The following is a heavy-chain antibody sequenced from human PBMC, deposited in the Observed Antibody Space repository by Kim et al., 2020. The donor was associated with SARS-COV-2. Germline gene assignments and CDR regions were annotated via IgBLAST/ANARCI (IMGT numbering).Heavy chain of an antibody. Sequence: GGSLRLSCAASGFTFSQYSMHWVRQAPGKGLEWVSSISWNSGSIGYADSVKGRLTISRDNAKNSLYLQMNTLRAEDTALYYCVKDQAGRYSTARPIYLYALDIWGQGTTVTVSS. CDR1: GFTFSQYS. CDR2: ISWNSGSI. CDR3: VKDQAGRYSTARPIYLYALDI. J-gene: IGHJ6*02. D-gene: IGHD1-1*01. V-gene: IGHV3-9*01.